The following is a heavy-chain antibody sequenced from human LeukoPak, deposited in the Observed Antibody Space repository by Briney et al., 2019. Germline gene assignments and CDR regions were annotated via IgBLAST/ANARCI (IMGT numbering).Heavy chain of an antibody. Sequence: GGSLRLSCEASGFTFSNYWMHWVRQAPGKGLVWVSRSNSDGSSTTYADSVKGRFTISRDNAKNTLYLQMNSLRAEDTAVYYCARGISTLVWGVRLYYFDYWGQGTLVTVSS. CDR1: GFTFSNYW. CDR2: SNSDGSST. J-gene: IGHJ4*02. D-gene: IGHD3-10*01. CDR3: ARGISTLVWGVRLYYFDY. V-gene: IGHV3-74*01.